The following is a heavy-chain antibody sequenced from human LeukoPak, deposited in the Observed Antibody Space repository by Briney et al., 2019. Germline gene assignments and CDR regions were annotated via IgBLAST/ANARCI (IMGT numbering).Heavy chain of an antibody. CDR1: GGSISSYY. J-gene: IGHJ4*02. D-gene: IGHD5-18*01. Sequence: SETLSLTCTVSGGSISSYYWSWIRQPPGKGLEWIGYIYYSGSTNYNPSLKSRVTISLDTSKNQFSLKLSSVTAADTAVYYCARDAGYSYGAFDYWGQGTLVTASS. CDR3: ARDAGYSYGAFDY. V-gene: IGHV4-59*01. CDR2: IYYSGST.